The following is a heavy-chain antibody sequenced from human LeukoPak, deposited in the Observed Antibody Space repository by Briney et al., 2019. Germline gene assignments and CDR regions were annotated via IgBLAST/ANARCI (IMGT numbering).Heavy chain of an antibody. Sequence: ASVKVSCKASGYTFTGYYMHWVRQAPGQGLEWMGRINPNSGGTNYAQKFQGRVTMTRDTSISTAYMELSRLRSDDTAVYYCARDRQGIAVAGTLPYFDYWGQGTLVTVSS. CDR3: ARDRQGIAVAGTLPYFDY. CDR2: INPNSGGT. V-gene: IGHV1-2*06. CDR1: GYTFTGYY. D-gene: IGHD6-19*01. J-gene: IGHJ4*02.